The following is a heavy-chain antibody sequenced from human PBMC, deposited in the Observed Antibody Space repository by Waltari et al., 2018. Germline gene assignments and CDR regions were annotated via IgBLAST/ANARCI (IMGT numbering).Heavy chain of an antibody. CDR3: ARAQVGATLFDY. D-gene: IGHD1-26*01. CDR2: ISYDGSNK. Sequence: QVQLVESGGGVVQPGRSLRLSCAASGFTFSSYAIHWVRQAPGKGLEWVAVISYDGSNKYYADSGKGRFTISRDNSKNTLDLQMNSLRAEDTAVYYCARAQVGATLFDYWGQGTLVTVSS. V-gene: IGHV3-30*01. CDR1: GFTFSSYA. J-gene: IGHJ4*02.